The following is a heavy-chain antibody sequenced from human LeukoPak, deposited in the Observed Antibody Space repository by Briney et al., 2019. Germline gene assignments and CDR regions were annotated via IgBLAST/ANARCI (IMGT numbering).Heavy chain of an antibody. Sequence: SVKVSCKASGGTFSSYAISWVRQAPGQGLEWMGRIIPILGIANYAQKFQGRVTITADESTSTAYMELSSLRSEDTAVYYCARFPGDSSSLADAFDIWGQGTMVTVSS. CDR1: GGTFSSYA. CDR2: IIPILGIA. D-gene: IGHD3-22*01. V-gene: IGHV1-69*04. CDR3: ARFPGDSSSLADAFDI. J-gene: IGHJ3*02.